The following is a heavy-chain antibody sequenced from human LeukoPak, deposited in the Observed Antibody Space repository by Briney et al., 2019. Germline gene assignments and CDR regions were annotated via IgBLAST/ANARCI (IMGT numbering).Heavy chain of an antibody. CDR1: GGSISSGGYY. D-gene: IGHD3-10*01. V-gene: IGHV4-31*03. CDR3: ARTYGFGELLRAFDI. J-gene: IGHJ3*02. Sequence: PSQTLSLTCTVSGGSISSGGYYWSWIRQHPGKGLEWIGYIYYSGSTYYNPSLKSRVTISVDTSKNQFSLKLSSVTVADTAVYYCARTYGFGELLRAFDIWGQGTMVTVSS. CDR2: IYYSGST.